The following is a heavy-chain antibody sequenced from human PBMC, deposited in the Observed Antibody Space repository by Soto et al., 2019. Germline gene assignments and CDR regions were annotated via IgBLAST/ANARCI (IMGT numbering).Heavy chain of an antibody. V-gene: IGHV1-69*02. J-gene: IGHJ5*02. CDR1: GGTFSSYT. CDR3: ARFVYSSSTNAPFSWFNP. D-gene: IGHD6-13*01. Sequence: SVKVSCKASGGTFSSYTISWVRQAPGQGLEWMGRIIPILGIANYAQKFQGRVTITADNSTSTVYMELSSLRSEDTALFYCARFVYSSSTNAPFSWFNPWGQGTLVTVSS. CDR2: IIPILGIA.